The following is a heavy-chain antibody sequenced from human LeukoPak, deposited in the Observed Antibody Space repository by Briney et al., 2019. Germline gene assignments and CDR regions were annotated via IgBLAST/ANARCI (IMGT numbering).Heavy chain of an antibody. J-gene: IGHJ4*02. CDR2: IYYSGST. CDR1: GGSISSGGYY. V-gene: IGHV4-31*03. CDR3: AREEGIAAAEFGY. D-gene: IGHD6-13*01. Sequence: SQTLSLTCTVSGGSISSGGYYWSWIRQHPGKGLEWIGYIYYSGSTYYNPSLKSRVTISVDTSKNQFSLKLSSVTAADTAVYYCAREEGIAAAEFGYWGQGTLVTVSS.